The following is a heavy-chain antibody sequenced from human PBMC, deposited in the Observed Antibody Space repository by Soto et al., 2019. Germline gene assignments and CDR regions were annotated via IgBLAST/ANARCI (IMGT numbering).Heavy chain of an antibody. CDR3: ARDQQLEGFTDY. CDR2: IYYSGST. J-gene: IGHJ4*02. Sequence: SETLSLTCTVSGGSIISSSYYWVWIRQPPGKGLEWIGSIYYSGSTYYNPSLKSRVTISVDTSKNQFSLKLSSVTAADTAVYYCARDQQLEGFTDYWGQGTLVTVSS. V-gene: IGHV4-39*02. D-gene: IGHD6-6*01. CDR1: GGSIISSSYY.